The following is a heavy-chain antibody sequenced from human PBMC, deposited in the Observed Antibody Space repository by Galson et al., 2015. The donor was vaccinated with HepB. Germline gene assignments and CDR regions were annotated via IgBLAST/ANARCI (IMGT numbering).Heavy chain of an antibody. Sequence: SLRLSCAASGFTFSSFAMSWVRQAPGKGLEWVSTINGRGDSTYYADSVKGRLTISRDNSQNTMSLQMNSLRAEDTAVYYCAKWRYTLKAFDYWGQGILVTVSS. D-gene: IGHD5-12*01. CDR1: GFTFSSFA. CDR2: INGRGDST. CDR3: AKWRYTLKAFDY. V-gene: IGHV3-23*01. J-gene: IGHJ4*02.